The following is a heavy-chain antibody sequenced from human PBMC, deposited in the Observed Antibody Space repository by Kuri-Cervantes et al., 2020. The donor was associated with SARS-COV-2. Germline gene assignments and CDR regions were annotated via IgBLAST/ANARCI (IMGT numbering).Heavy chain of an antibody. J-gene: IGHJ6*02. CDR2: IWYDGSNK. CDR3: ARDYMVVVAATPYYYGMDV. D-gene: IGHD2-15*01. V-gene: IGHV3-33*01. Sequence: GGSLRLSCAASGFTFSSYGMHWVRQAPGKGLEWVAVIWYDGSNKYYADSVKGRFTISRDNSKNTLYLQMNSLRAEDTAVYYCARDYMVVVAATPYYYGMDVWGQATTVTVSS. CDR1: GFTFSSYG.